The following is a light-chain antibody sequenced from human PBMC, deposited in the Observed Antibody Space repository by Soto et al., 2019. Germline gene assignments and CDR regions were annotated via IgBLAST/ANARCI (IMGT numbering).Light chain of an antibody. CDR2: EVS. Sequence: QSVLTQPASVSGSPGQSITISCTGTSSDVGGYNYVSWYQQHPGKAPKLMIYEVSNRPSGVSNRFSGSKSGNTASLTISGLQAEDEADYYCSSYTSSSTLWASWVFGGGTKLTVL. CDR1: SSDVGGYNY. J-gene: IGLJ3*02. CDR3: SSYTSSSTLWASWV. V-gene: IGLV2-14*01.